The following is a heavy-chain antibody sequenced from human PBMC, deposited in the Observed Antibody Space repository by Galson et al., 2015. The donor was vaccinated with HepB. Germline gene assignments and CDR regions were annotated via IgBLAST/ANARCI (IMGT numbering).Heavy chain of an antibody. Sequence: SLRLSCAASGFSFNYKWMHWVRQAPGKGLVWVSRIDPDGATTNYGASVKGRFTISRDNAENTLYLQMNSLREDDTAVYYCTKDLRNGGLDLWGQGIMVAVSS. CDR1: GFSFNYKW. J-gene: IGHJ3*01. V-gene: IGHV3-74*01. D-gene: IGHD2-8*01. CDR3: TKDLRNGGLDL. CDR2: IDPDGATT.